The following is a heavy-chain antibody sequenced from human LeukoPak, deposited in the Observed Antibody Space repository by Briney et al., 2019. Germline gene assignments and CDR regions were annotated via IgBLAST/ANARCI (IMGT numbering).Heavy chain of an antibody. CDR3: ARGGPDSLWLGDDFDY. V-gene: IGHV4-39*07. D-gene: IGHD3-10*01. CDR2: IYYSGST. Sequence: PSETLSLTCTVSGASISTNSYYWGWIRQPPGKGLEWIGSIYYSGSTYYNPSLKSRVTISIDTSKNQFSLKLSSVTAADTAVYYCARGGPDSLWLGDDFDYWGQGTLVTVSS. J-gene: IGHJ4*02. CDR1: GASISTNSYY.